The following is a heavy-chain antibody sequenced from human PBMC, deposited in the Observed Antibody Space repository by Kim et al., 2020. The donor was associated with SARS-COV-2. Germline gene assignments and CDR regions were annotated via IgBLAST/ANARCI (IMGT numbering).Heavy chain of an antibody. D-gene: IGHD1-26*01. Sequence: KYYADYVKGRFTITRDNFKNTLYLQMNSLRAEDTAVYYCARNDGTYCLDYWGQGNLVTVSS. V-gene: IGHV3-33*01. CDR3: ARNDGTYCLDY. J-gene: IGHJ4*02. CDR2: K.